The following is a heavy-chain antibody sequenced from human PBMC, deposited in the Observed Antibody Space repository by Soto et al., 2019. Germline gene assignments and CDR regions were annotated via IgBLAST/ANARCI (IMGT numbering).Heavy chain of an antibody. D-gene: IGHD3-3*01. Sequence: SGGSLRLSCAASGFTFSSYSMNWVRQAPGKGLEWVSSISSSSSYIYYADSVKGRFTISRDNAKNSLYLQMNSLRAEDTAVYYCARPYADFWTPSNWFDPWGQGNLVTVSS. V-gene: IGHV3-21*01. CDR1: GFTFSSYS. CDR3: ARPYADFWTPSNWFDP. CDR2: ISSSSSYI. J-gene: IGHJ5*02.